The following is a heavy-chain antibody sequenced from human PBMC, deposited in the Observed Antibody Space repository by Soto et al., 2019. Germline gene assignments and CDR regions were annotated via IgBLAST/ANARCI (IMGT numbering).Heavy chain of an antibody. D-gene: IGHD4-17*01. CDR1: GYTFTSYD. CDR2: MNPNSGNT. CDR3: ARRNGAYGRLDY. V-gene: IGHV1-8*01. J-gene: IGHJ4*02. Sequence: QVQLVQSGAEVKKPGASVKVSCKASGYTFTSYDINWVRQATGQGLEWMGWMNPNSGNTDYAQKFRGRVTMTSDTSIRTAYMELSGLTSEDTAVYYWARRNGAYGRLDYWGLGTLVTVSS.